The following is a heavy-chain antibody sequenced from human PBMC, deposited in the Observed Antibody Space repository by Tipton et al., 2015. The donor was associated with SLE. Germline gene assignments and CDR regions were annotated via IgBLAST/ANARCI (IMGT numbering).Heavy chain of an antibody. J-gene: IGHJ6*02. CDR1: GGSISSVNYY. Sequence: TLSLTCTVSGGSISSVNYYWSWIRQPAGKGLEWIGHIYTSGSTNYNPSLKSRVTISVDPSKNQFSLKGSSVTAADTAVYYCAGMAGGGAYYYYGMDVWGQGTTVTVSS. D-gene: IGHD2-21*01. V-gene: IGHV4-61*09. CDR3: AGMAGGGAYYYYGMDV. CDR2: IYTSGST.